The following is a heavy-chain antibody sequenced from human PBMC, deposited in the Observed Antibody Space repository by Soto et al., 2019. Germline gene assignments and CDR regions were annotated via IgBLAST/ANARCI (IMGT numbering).Heavy chain of an antibody. Sequence: PSETLFLTCTVSGGSISSYYWSRIRQPPGKGLEWIGYFFYSGTTNYNPSLRSRVTMSQDTSRNQFSLKLSSVTTADTAVYFCARGELPRTYYPGFDIWGLGTMVTVSS. CDR2: FFYSGTT. CDR1: GGSISSYY. CDR3: ARGELPRTYYPGFDI. V-gene: IGHV4-59*01. J-gene: IGHJ3*02. D-gene: IGHD1-26*01.